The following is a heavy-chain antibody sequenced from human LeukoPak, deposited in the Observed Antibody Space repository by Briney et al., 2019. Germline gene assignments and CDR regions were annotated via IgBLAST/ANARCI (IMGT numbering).Heavy chain of an antibody. CDR3: ARVMTTVTWWFDP. V-gene: IGHV1-2*02. CDR1: GYTFTGYY. CDR2: INPNSGGT. J-gene: IGHJ5*02. Sequence: ASVKVSCKASGYTFTGYYMHSVRHAPGQGVEWMGWINPNSGGTNYAQKFQGRVTMTRDTSISTAYMELSRLRSDDTAVYYCARVMTTVTWWFDPWGQGTLVTVSS. D-gene: IGHD4-11*01.